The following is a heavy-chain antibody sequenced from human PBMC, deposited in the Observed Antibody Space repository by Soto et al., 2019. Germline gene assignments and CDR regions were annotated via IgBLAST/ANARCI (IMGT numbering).Heavy chain of an antibody. Sequence: DVQLVESGGGLIQPGESLRLSCAAFGLTVSGKKYVAWGRQAPGKGLEWISAIYDVDGTYYADSVKGRFTTSTDSSKTTVYLHMNGLIPDDTAVYYCASWHEREHAYDVWGRGTTVTVSS. V-gene: IGHV3-53*01. D-gene: IGHD1-1*01. CDR2: IYDVDGT. CDR3: ASWHEREHAYDV. J-gene: IGHJ3*01. CDR1: GLTVSGKKY.